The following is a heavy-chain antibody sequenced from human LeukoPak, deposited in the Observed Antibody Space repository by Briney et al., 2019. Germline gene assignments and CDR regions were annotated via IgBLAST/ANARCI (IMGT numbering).Heavy chain of an antibody. V-gene: IGHV1-69*05. D-gene: IGHD5-24*01. J-gene: IGHJ4*02. CDR2: IIPIFGTA. CDR3: ARSRDGYNFNFDY. Sequence: ASVKISCKASGGTFSSYAISWVRQAPGQGLEWMGGIIPIFGTANYAQKLQGRVSITTDETTNTAYMELRSLRSEDTAVYYCARSRDGYNFNFDYWGQGTLATVSS. CDR1: GGTFSSYA.